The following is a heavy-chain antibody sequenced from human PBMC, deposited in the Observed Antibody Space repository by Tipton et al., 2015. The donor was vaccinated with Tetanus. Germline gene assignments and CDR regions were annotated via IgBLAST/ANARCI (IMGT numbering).Heavy chain of an antibody. J-gene: IGHJ4*02. CDR3: ATDVGKYYDFWSGYYNGSYFDY. V-gene: IGHV4-61*01. D-gene: IGHD3-3*01. Sequence: TLSLTCTVSGGSISSSSYYWSWIRQPPGKGLEWIGYIYYSGSTNYNPSLKSRVTISVDTSKNQFSLKLSSVTAADTAVYYCATDVGKYYDFWSGYYNGSYFDYWGQGTLVTVSS. CDR2: IYYSGST. CDR1: GGSISSSSYY.